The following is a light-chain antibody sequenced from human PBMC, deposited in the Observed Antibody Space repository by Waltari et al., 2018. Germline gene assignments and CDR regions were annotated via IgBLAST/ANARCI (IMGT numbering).Light chain of an antibody. CDR3: QSYDSSLSGSV. Sequence: QSVLTQPPSASGAPGQRVTISCTGSRPNTGAGYDVQRYQQLPGTAPKLLIYGNSNRPSGVPDRFSGSKSGTSASLAITGLQAEDEADYYCQSYDSSLSGSVFGGGTKLTVL. J-gene: IGLJ2*01. CDR1: RPNTGAGYD. CDR2: GNS. V-gene: IGLV1-40*01.